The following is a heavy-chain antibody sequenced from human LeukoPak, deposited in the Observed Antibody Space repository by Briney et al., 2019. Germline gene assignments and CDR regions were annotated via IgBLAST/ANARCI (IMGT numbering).Heavy chain of an antibody. J-gene: IGHJ6*03. V-gene: IGHV3-48*01. CDR2: ISSSSSTI. Sequence: PGGSLRLSCAASGFTFSSYSMNWVRQAPGKGLEWVSYISSSSSTIYYADSVKGRFTISRDNAKNSLYLQMNSLRAEDTAVYYCASPPMYYDILTGYYPNYYYYYMDVWGKGTTVTVSS. D-gene: IGHD3-9*01. CDR3: ASPPMYYDILTGYYPNYYYYYMDV. CDR1: GFTFSSYS.